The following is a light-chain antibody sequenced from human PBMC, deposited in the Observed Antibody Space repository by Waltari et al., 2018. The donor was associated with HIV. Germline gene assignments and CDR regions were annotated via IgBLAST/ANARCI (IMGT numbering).Light chain of an antibody. CDR2: KAC. V-gene: IGKV1-5*03. J-gene: IGKJ1*01. Sequence: DIQMTQSPSTLSASVGHSVTMTCRARQSINGWVAWDQQKPGKGPGLLIYKACTLQNGVPSRCSGSGSGTECTLTIRGLQPDDLAADCCQQYNTSPWTVGEGTNVDI. CDR1: QSINGW. CDR3: QQYNTSPWT.